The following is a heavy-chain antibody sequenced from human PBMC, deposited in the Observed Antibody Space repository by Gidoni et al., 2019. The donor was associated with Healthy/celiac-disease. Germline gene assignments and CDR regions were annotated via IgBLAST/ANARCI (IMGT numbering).Heavy chain of an antibody. CDR1: GFTFSSYS. J-gene: IGHJ5*02. CDR2: ISSSSSYI. Sequence: EVQLVESGGGLVKPGGSLRLSCAASGFTFSSYSMNWVRQAPGKGLEWGSSISSSSSYIYYADSGKGRFTISRDNAKNSLYLQMNSLRAEDTAVYYCAREYSSSWYRLGWFDPWGQGTLVTVSS. D-gene: IGHD6-13*01. V-gene: IGHV3-21*01. CDR3: AREYSSSWYRLGWFDP.